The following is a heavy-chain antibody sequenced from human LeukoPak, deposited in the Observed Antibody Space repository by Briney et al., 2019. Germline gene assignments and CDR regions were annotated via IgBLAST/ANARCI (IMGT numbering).Heavy chain of an antibody. J-gene: IGHJ2*01. D-gene: IGHD3-16*01. CDR1: GYTFTSNF. V-gene: IGHV1-46*01. CDR3: ARASSLSHWFFDL. CDR2: INTSGGST. Sequence: ASVKVSCKASGYTFTSNFMHWVRQAPGQGLTWLGVINTSGGSTNYAQKFQGRVTMTRDTSTNTVYMELSSLRSEDTAVYYCARASSLSHWFFDLWGRGTLVTVSS.